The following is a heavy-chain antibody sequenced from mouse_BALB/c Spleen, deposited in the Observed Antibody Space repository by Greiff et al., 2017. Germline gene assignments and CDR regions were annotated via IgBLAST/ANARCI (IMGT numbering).Heavy chain of an antibody. Sequence: EVKLVESGAELVKPGASVKLSCTASGFNIKDTYMHWVKQRPEQGLEWIGRIDPANGNTKYDPKFQGKATITADTSSNTAYLQLSSLTSEDTAVYYCARSGYYGSSPLYAMDYWGQGTSVTVSS. D-gene: IGHD1-1*01. V-gene: IGHV14-3*02. CDR1: GFNIKDTY. CDR3: ARSGYYGSSPLYAMDY. CDR2: IDPANGNT. J-gene: IGHJ4*01.